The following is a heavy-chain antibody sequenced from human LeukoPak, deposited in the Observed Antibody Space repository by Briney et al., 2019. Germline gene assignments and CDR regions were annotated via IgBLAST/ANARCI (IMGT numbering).Heavy chain of an antibody. V-gene: IGHV3-21*01. CDR2: VNSRSRDI. Sequence: TGGSLRLSCAASGFTFSSYSMNWVRQAPGKGLEWVSSVNSRSRDIYYADSVRGRFFISRDNAKNSLFLHMNNLKAEDTAIYYCGRGYDFWSGYLPHYFDPWGQGILVTVSS. J-gene: IGHJ4*02. CDR3: GRGYDFWSGYLPHYFDP. CDR1: GFTFSSYS. D-gene: IGHD3-3*01.